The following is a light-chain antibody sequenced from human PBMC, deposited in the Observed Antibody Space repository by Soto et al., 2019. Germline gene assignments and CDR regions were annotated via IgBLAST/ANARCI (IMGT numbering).Light chain of an antibody. J-gene: IGKJ5*01. Sequence: DIQMTQSPSSLPASVGDRVTITCRASQTISRYLSWYQQKQGKXXKXXIFAGSNLQNGVPSRFSGSGSGTDFTITISSLQPDDCETYDCQQTYITPVAFGQGTRLEIK. CDR3: QQTYITPVA. CDR1: QTISRY. CDR2: AGS. V-gene: IGKV1-39*01.